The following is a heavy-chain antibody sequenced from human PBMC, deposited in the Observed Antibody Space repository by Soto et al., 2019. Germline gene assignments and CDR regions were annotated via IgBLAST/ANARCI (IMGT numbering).Heavy chain of an antibody. Sequence: ASVKVSCKASGGTFSSYAISWVRQAPGQGLEWMGGIIPIFGTANYAQKFQGRVTITADESTSTAYMELSSLRSEDTAVYYCARDGYDYGRRYYYGMDVWGQGTTVTVSS. V-gene: IGHV1-69*13. CDR1: GGTFSSYA. J-gene: IGHJ6*02. CDR3: ARDGYDYGRRYYYGMDV. CDR2: IIPIFGTA. D-gene: IGHD5-12*01.